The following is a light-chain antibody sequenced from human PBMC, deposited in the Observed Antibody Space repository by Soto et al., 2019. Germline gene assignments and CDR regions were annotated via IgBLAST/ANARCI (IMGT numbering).Light chain of an antibody. CDR3: QQYYSTPPT. CDR2: LAS. V-gene: IGKV4-1*01. Sequence: DIVMTQSPDSLAVSLGERATINCKSSQNVLYSSNNKNYLAWYQQKPGQPPKLLIYLASTRESGVPDRFSGSGSGTDFTLTISSLQAEDVAVYYCQQYYSTPPTFGQGTKVEV. J-gene: IGKJ1*01. CDR1: QNVLYSSNNKNY.